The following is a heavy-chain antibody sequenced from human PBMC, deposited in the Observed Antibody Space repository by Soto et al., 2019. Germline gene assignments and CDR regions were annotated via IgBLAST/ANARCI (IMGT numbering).Heavy chain of an antibody. J-gene: IGHJ6*02. CDR1: GFTVSSNY. D-gene: IGHD2-2*01. CDR2: ISSGVNT. CDR3: ARTFEDIVVVPDASYYYYVMDV. Sequence: LRLSCAASGFTVSSNYMSWVRQAPGKGLEWVSVISSGVNTYYADSVKGRFSISRDNSMNTLFLQMNSLRAEDTAVYYCARTFEDIVVVPDASYYYYVMDVWGQGTTVTVSS. V-gene: IGHV3-53*01.